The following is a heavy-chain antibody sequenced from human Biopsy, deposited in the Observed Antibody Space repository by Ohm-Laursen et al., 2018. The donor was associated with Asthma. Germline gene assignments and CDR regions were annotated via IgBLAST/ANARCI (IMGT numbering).Heavy chain of an antibody. CDR1: GFSFSNFA. J-gene: IGHJ3*02. V-gene: IGHV3-30*01. D-gene: IGHD1-1*01. CDR3: VRDGTDDAFDI. CDR2: ISKDASTQ. Sequence: SLRLACAAFGFSFSNFAIHWVRQAPGKGLEWVGVISKDASTQDYADSVKGRFTMARDNSKNTLDLQMNSLREEDTAVYYCVRDGTDDAFDIWGQGTVVSVSS.